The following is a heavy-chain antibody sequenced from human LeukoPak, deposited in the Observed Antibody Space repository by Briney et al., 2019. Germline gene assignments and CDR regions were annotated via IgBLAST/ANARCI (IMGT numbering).Heavy chain of an antibody. V-gene: IGHV4-30-4*08. CDR1: GGSISSSGYY. CDR2: IYYSGST. Sequence: SQTLSLTCTVSGGSISSSGYYWSWIRQHPGKGLEWIGYIYYSGSTYYNPSLKSRVTISVDTSKNQFSLKLSSVTAADTAVYYCASSIVLMVYAIGYWGQGTLVTVSS. CDR3: ASSIVLMVYAIGY. D-gene: IGHD2-8*01. J-gene: IGHJ4*02.